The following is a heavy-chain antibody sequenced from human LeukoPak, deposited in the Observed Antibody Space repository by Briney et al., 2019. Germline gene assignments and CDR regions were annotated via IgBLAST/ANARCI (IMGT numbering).Heavy chain of an antibody. V-gene: IGHV3-7*01. Sequence: GGSLRLSCAASGFTFSDYWMSWVRQAPGKGLEWVANITQDGSDKYYVDSVKGRFTISRDNSKNAVDVKINNLRNEDKDVYYCAKAGYGSGSSSFDQWGQGALVTVSS. CDR2: ITQDGSDK. D-gene: IGHD3-10*01. CDR1: GFTFSDYW. J-gene: IGHJ4*02. CDR3: AKAGYGSGSSSFDQ.